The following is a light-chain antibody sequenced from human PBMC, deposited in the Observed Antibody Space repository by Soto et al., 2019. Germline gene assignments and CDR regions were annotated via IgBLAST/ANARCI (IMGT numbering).Light chain of an antibody. CDR2: KAS. CDR3: HQYNSWPRGT. J-gene: IGKJ3*01. CDR1: QSISTW. Sequence: DVQMTQSPSTLSASVGDRVTITCRASQSISTWLAWYQQKPGTAPKLLIYKASTLESGVPSRFSGSRSGTEFPLTISSLQSEDSAVYYCHQYNSWPRGTFGPGTKVEIK. V-gene: IGKV1-5*03.